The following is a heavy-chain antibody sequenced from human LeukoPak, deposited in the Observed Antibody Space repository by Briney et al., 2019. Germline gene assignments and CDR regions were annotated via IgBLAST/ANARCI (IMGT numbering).Heavy chain of an antibody. J-gene: IGHJ4*02. CDR2: IYYSGST. D-gene: IGHD3-16*01. CDR1: GGSISSSSYY. V-gene: IGHV4-39*01. CDR3: ARLGRPGGHHTIDY. Sequence: PSETLSLTCTVSGGSISSSSYYWGWIRQPPGKGLEWIGSIYYSGSTYYNPSLKSRVTISVDTSKNQFSLKLSSVTAADTAVYYCARLGRPGGHHTIDYWGQGTLVTVSS.